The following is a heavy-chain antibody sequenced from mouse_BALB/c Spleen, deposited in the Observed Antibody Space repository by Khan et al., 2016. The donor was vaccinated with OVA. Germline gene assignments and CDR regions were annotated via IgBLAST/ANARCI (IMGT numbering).Heavy chain of an antibody. CDR3: SRISSYGYADV. J-gene: IGHJ1*01. CDR1: GYTFTNYG. CDR2: INTYTGEP. V-gene: IGHV9-1*02. Sequence: QIQLVQSGPELKKPGETVKISCKASGYTFTNYGMNWVKQAPGKGLKWMGWINTYTGEPTYADDFKGRFVFSVDTSANTPSLQISNLLNDDITTNFCSRISSYGYADVWGAGTTVTVSS.